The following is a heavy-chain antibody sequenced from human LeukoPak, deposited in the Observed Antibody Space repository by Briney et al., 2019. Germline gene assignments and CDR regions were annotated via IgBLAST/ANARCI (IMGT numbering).Heavy chain of an antibody. CDR2: IKSTTDGGTT. CDR1: GFTFSNAW. D-gene: IGHD6-19*01. Sequence: GESLRLSCAASGFTFSNAWMNWVRQAPGKGLEWDGRIKSTTDGGTTDYAAPVKGRFTISREDSESTLFLQMNSLKIEDTAVYYCTTSSYSSGLHYYYYYYMDVWGKGTTVTVSS. CDR3: TTSSYSSGLHYYYYYYMDV. V-gene: IGHV3-15*01. J-gene: IGHJ6*03.